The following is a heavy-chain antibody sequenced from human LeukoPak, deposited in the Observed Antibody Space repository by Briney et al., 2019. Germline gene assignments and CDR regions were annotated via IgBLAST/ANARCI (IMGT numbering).Heavy chain of an antibody. CDR1: GFTFSNYR. V-gene: IGHV3-7*01. J-gene: IGHJ4*02. Sequence: PGGSLRLSCVASGFTFSNYRMSWVRQAPGKGLEWVANIQKDGSEKHYVASVEGRFTISRDNSENTLFLQLNSLRVGDTAVYYCVRLWDSSGFFGYWGQGALVTVSS. CDR3: VRLWDSSGFFGY. D-gene: IGHD3-22*01. CDR2: IQKDGSEK.